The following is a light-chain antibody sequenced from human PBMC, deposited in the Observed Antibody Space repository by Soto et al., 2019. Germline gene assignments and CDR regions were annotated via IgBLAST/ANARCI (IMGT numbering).Light chain of an antibody. CDR1: QSVSSY. J-gene: IGKJ1*01. CDR2: DAS. CDR3: QKRSNWPPLWT. Sequence: EIVLTQSPATLSLSPGERATLSCRASQSVSSYLAWYQQKPGQAPRLLIYDASNRATGIPARFSGSGSRTDFTLTISTLEPEDFAVYYCQKRSNWPPLWTFGQGTKVEIK. V-gene: IGKV3-11*01.